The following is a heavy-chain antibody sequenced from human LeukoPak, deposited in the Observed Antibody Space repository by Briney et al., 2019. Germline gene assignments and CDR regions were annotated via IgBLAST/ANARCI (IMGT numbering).Heavy chain of an antibody. J-gene: IGHJ3*01. V-gene: IGHV4-39*01. D-gene: IGHD3-10*01. CDR2: IYWTGST. CDR3: ARHSPDYAWFGEPPTPFDV. Sequence: SETLSLTCTVSGGSIGSSGYYWGWIRQSPGKELEWIGSIYWTGSTYYHPSVKSRLTMSVDRTKRQLSLNLTSVTAADTGVYFCARHSPDYAWFGEPPTPFDVWGQGTAVTVSS. CDR1: GGSIGSSGYY.